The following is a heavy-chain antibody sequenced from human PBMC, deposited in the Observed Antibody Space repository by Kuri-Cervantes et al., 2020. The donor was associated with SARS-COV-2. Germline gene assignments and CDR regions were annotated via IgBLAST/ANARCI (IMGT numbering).Heavy chain of an antibody. CDR3: AYYSNYVHPYYYYGMDV. J-gene: IGHJ6*02. CDR2: INAGNGNT. Sequence: ASVKVSCKASGYTFTSYAMHWVRQAPGQRLEWMGWINAGNGNTKYSQKFQGRVTITRDTSASTAYMELSSLRSEDTAVYYCAYYSNYVHPYYYYGMDVWGQGTTVTVSS. V-gene: IGHV1-3*01. CDR1: GYTFTSYA. D-gene: IGHD4-11*01.